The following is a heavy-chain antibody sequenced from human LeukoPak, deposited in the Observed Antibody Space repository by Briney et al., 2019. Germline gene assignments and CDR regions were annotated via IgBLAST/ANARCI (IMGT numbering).Heavy chain of an antibody. V-gene: IGHV3-11*04. Sequence: PGGSPRLSCAASGFSFKEHYMSWIRQAPGKGLEWIAYISSSGSTIYYGDSVKGRFTISRDNAKASLYLQMNSLRGEDTAVYYCAREMSSISWFDVFDLWGQGTMVTVSS. D-gene: IGHD2-2*01. J-gene: IGHJ3*01. CDR3: AREMSSISWFDVFDL. CDR1: GFSFKEHY. CDR2: ISSSGSTI.